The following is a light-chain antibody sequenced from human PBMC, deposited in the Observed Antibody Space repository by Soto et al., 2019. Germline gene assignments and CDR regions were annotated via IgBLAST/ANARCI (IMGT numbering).Light chain of an antibody. CDR2: GTS. CDR1: QSVGSSY. V-gene: IGKV3-20*01. J-gene: IGKJ1*01. Sequence: EIVLTQSPGTLSLSPGERATLSCRASQSVGSSYLAWYQRKPGQAPRLLIYGTSSRATGIPDRFSGSVSGTDFALTISRLEPEDFAVDYCQQYGSSPTFGQGTKVEIK. CDR3: QQYGSSPT.